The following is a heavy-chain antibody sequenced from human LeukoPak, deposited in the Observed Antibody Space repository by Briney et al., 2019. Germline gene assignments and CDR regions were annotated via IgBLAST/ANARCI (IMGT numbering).Heavy chain of an antibody. CDR1: GGSISSYY. D-gene: IGHD6-13*01. J-gene: IGHJ6*02. Sequence: SETLSPTCTVSGGSISSYYWSWIRQHPGKGLEWIGYIYYSGSTYYNPSLKSRVTISVDTSKNQFSLKLSSVTAADTAVYYCARLNAAAGMDVWGQGTTVTVSS. CDR2: IYYSGST. CDR3: ARLNAAAGMDV. V-gene: IGHV4-59*06.